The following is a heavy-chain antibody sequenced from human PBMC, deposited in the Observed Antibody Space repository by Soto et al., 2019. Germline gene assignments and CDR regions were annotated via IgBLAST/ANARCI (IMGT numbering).Heavy chain of an antibody. V-gene: IGHV4-30-2*01. Sequence: SETLSLTCAVSGVSISSGGYSWSWIRQPPGKGLEWIGYMYHSGSTYYNPSLKSRVTISIDRSKNQFSLKLSSVTAAYTAVYYCASVPDYWGQGILATVS. CDR2: MYHSGST. D-gene: IGHD2-2*01. J-gene: IGHJ4*02. CDR1: GVSISSGGYS. CDR3: ASVPDY.